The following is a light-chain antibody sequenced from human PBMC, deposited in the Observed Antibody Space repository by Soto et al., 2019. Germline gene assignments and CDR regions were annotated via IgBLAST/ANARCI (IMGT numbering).Light chain of an antibody. J-gene: IGLJ1*01. CDR2: EVS. Sequence: QAVVTQPASVSGSPGQSITISCTGSSSDIGGYNYVSWYQQHPGKAPKLMIYEVSNRPSGVSNRFSGSKSGNTASLTISGLQAEDEADYYCSSYTRSSARYVFGTGTKLTVL. V-gene: IGLV2-14*01. CDR1: SSDIGGYNY. CDR3: SSYTRSSARYV.